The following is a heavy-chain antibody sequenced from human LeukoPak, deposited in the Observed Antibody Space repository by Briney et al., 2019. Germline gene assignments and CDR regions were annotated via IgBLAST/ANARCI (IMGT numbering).Heavy chain of an antibody. Sequence: NPSETLSLTCTVSGGSISSSSYYWGWIRQPPGKGLEWIGSIYYSGSTYYNPSLKSRVTISVDTSKNQFSLKLSSVTAADTAVYYCVRGLRYYYYYGMDVWGQGTTVTVSS. J-gene: IGHJ6*02. CDR3: VRGLRYYYYYGMDV. CDR2: IYYSGST. CDR1: GGSISSSSYY. V-gene: IGHV4-39*01.